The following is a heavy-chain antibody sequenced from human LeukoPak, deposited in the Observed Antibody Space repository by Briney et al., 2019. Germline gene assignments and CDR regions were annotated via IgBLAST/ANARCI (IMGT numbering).Heavy chain of an antibody. CDR3: AKTTVGYSSGRFPGWPADC. CDR2: ICGSGGCT. D-gene: IGHD6-19*01. Sequence: GGSLRLSCAASGFTFNTYAIYWVRQAPGKGLEWVSGICGSGGCTYYADSVKGRFTISRDNSKNTVYLQMDSLTVDDTAVYYCAKTTVGYSSGRFPGWPADCWGQGTLVTVSS. J-gene: IGHJ4*02. V-gene: IGHV3-23*01. CDR1: GFTFNTYA.